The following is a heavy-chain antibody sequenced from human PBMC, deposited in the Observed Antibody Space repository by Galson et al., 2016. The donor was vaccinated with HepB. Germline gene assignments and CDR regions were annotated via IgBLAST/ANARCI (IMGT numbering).Heavy chain of an antibody. J-gene: IGHJ4*02. CDR2: ISYDGSNK. V-gene: IGHV3-30*18. Sequence: SLRLSCAASGFTFSSYGMHWVRQAPGKGLEWVAVISYDGSNKYYADSVRGRFTISRDNSKNTLFLQMNSLRAEDTAVYYCAKNDILAGYSAFDYWGQGTLVTASS. CDR1: GFTFSSYG. D-gene: IGHD3-9*01. CDR3: AKNDILAGYSAFDY.